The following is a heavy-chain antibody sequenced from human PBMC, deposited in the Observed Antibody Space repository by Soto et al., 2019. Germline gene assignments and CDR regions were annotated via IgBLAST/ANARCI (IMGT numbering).Heavy chain of an antibody. CDR3: ARHYGDSTFDY. D-gene: IGHD4-17*01. V-gene: IGHV4-59*08. Sequence: SETLSLTCTVSGGSISSYYWSWIRQPPGKGLEWIGYIYYSGSTNYNPSLKSRVTISVDTSKNQFSLKLSSVTAADTAVYYCARHYGDSTFDYWGQGTLVTVSS. J-gene: IGHJ4*02. CDR2: IYYSGST. CDR1: GGSISSYY.